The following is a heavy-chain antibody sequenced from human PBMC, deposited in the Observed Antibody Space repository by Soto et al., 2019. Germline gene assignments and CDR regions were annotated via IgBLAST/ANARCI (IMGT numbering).Heavy chain of an antibody. D-gene: IGHD5-12*01. CDR1: GGSLSSSSYY. CDR3: ARVTRGYSGYENHYYYYYMDV. Sequence: PSETLSLTCTDSGGSLSSSSYYWGWIRQPPGKGLEWIGSIYYSGSTNYNPSLKSRVTISVDTSKNQFSLKLSSVTAADTAVYYCARVTRGYSGYENHYYYYYMDVWGKGTTVTVS. CDR2: IYYSGST. J-gene: IGHJ6*03. V-gene: IGHV4-39*07.